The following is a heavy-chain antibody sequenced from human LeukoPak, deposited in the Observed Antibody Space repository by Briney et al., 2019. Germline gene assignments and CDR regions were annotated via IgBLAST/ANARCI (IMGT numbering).Heavy chain of an antibody. CDR1: GYTFTGYY. CDR2: INPNSGGT. D-gene: IGHD3-22*01. CDR3: ARDFLAYDSSGYYFDY. J-gene: IGHJ4*02. V-gene: IGHV1-2*06. Sequence: ASVKVSCKASGYTFTGYYMHWVRQAPGQGLEWMGRINPNSGGTNYAQKFQGRVTMTRDTSISTAYMELSRLRSDDTAVYYCARDFLAYDSSGYYFDYWGQGTLVTVSS.